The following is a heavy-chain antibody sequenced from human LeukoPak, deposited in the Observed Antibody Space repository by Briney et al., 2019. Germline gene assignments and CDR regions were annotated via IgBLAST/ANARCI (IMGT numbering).Heavy chain of an antibody. CDR2: ITGTGHIT. CDR1: GFTFSSYG. V-gene: IGHV3-23*01. J-gene: IGHJ6*03. CDR3: AKDNYYDTTGDYYMDV. Sequence: HPGGTLRLSCAASGFTFSSYGMSWVRQAPGKGLEWVSAITGTGHITYYADSVKGRSTISRDNSKNTLYLQMNSLRAEDTAVYYCAKDNYYDTTGDYYMDVWGKGTTVTISS. D-gene: IGHD3-22*01.